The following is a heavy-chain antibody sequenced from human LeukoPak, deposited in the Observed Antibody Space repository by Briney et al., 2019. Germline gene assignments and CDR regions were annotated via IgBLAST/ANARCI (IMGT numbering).Heavy chain of an antibody. V-gene: IGHV3-11*01. CDR1: GLTVSTNY. CDR2: ISSSGSTI. D-gene: IGHD6-19*01. J-gene: IGHJ4*02. CDR3: ARVLSGWLPGDYFDY. Sequence: GGSVRLSCAVSGLTVSTNYMNWVRQAPGKGLEWVSYISSSGSTIYYADSVKGRFTISRDNAKNSLYLQMNSLRAEDTAVYYCARVLSGWLPGDYFDYWGQGTLVTVSS.